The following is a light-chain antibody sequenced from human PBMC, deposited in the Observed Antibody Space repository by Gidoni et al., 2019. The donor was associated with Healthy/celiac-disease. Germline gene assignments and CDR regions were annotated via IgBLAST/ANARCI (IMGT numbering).Light chain of an antibody. CDR2: KAS. CDR3: QQYNSYSPST. CDR1: QSISSW. V-gene: IGKV1-5*03. J-gene: IGKJ1*01. Sequence: DIQMPQSPSTLSASVGDRVTITCRASQSISSWLAWYQQKPGKAPKLLIYKASSLESGVPSRFSGSGSGKEFTLTISSLQPDDFATYYCQQYNSYSPSTFGQGTKVEIK.